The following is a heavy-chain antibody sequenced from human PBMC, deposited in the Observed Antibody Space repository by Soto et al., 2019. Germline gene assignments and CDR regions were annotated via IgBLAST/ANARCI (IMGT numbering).Heavy chain of an antibody. V-gene: IGHV3-7*01. J-gene: IGHJ6*03. Sequence: GGSLRLSCAASGFTFSSYWMSWVRQAPGKGLEWVANIKQDGSEKYYVDSVKGRFTISRDNAKNSLYLQMNSLRADDTAVYYCARYYDYIFAHILNYMYVWGKGTTVTVSS. CDR1: GFTFSSYW. CDR3: ARYYDYIFAHILNYMYV. D-gene: IGHD3-16*01. CDR2: IKQDGSEK.